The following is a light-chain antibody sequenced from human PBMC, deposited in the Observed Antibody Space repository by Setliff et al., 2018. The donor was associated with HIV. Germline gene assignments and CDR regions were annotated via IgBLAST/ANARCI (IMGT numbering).Light chain of an antibody. J-gene: IGLJ2*01. V-gene: IGLV2-14*01. CDR2: EVS. CDR3: SSYAGIITLVL. Sequence: QSALTQPASVSGSPGQTITISCTGTSSDVGDYNYVSWYQQHPGKVPKLMIYEVSKRPSGVSNRFSGSKSGNTASLTISGLQAEDEADYYCSSYAGIITLVLFGGGTQLTV. CDR1: SSDVGDYNY.